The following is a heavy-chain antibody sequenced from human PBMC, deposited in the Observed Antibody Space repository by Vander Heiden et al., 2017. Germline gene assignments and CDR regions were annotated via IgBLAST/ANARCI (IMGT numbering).Heavy chain of an antibody. Sequence: QVQLVESGGGVLQPGRYLRLSCAASGFSFSSYGMHWDRQAPGKGLEWLAIIWNDGSDQRYADFVKGRFTISRDNSKNTLYLQMNSLRDEDTATYYCARGCGVACYYIDSWGQGTLVTVSS. V-gene: IGHV3-33*01. D-gene: IGHD2-21*01. CDR2: IWNDGSDQ. CDR3: ARGCGVACYYIDS. CDR1: GFSFSSYG. J-gene: IGHJ4*02.